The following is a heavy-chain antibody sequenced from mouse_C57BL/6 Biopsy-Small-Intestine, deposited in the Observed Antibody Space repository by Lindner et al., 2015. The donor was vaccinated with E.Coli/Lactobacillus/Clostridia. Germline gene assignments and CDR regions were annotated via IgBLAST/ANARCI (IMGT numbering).Heavy chain of an antibody. CDR3: ARRHYYGYAMDY. Sequence: EVQLQESGPELVKPGASVKISCKASGYSFTGYYMNWVKQSPEKSLEWIGEINPSTGGTTYNQKFKAKATLTVDKSSSTAYMQLKSLTSEDSAVYYCARRHYYGYAMDYWGQGTSVTVSS. D-gene: IGHD1-2*01. J-gene: IGHJ4*01. V-gene: IGHV1-42*01. CDR2: INPSTGGT. CDR1: GYSFTGYY.